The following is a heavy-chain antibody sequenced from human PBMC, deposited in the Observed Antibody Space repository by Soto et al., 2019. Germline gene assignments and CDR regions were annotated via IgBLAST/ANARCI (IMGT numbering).Heavy chain of an antibody. CDR3: ASGAHGYGDYGY. CDR1: GDTFSSYA. CDR2: IIPIVGTA. Sequence: QVQLVQSGAEVKMPGSSVKVSCKASGDTFSSYAISWVRQAPGQGLEWMGGIIPIVGTANYAQKFQGRVTITADESTSTAYMELSSLRSEDTAVYYSASGAHGYGDYGYWGQGTLVTVSS. V-gene: IGHV1-69*01. J-gene: IGHJ4*02. D-gene: IGHD4-17*01.